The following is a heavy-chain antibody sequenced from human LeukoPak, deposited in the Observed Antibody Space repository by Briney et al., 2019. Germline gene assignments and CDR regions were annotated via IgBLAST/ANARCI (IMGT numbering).Heavy chain of an antibody. Sequence: GGSLRLSCAASGFSFTTYEMNWVRQAPGKGLQWVSYISTSGSTIYYADSVKGRFTISRDNARNSLYLRIHSLRAEDTAVYYCAVCHWHSSGCRNDYWGQGTLVTVSS. CDR2: ISTSGSTI. J-gene: IGHJ4*02. D-gene: IGHD6-19*01. CDR1: GFSFTTYE. V-gene: IGHV3-48*03. CDR3: AVCHWHSSGCRNDY.